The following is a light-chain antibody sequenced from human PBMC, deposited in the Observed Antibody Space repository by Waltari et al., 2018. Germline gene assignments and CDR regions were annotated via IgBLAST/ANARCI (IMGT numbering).Light chain of an antibody. V-gene: IGKV1-9*01. Sequence: DIQLTQSPSFLSASVGDRVTITCRASQGISSYLAWYQQKPGKAPEVLISAASTVQSGVPSRFSGSGSGTEFTLTISSRHPEDFATYYCQQLKTYPLTVGGGTKVEIK. CDR1: QGISSY. CDR3: QQLKTYPLT. CDR2: AAS. J-gene: IGKJ4*01.